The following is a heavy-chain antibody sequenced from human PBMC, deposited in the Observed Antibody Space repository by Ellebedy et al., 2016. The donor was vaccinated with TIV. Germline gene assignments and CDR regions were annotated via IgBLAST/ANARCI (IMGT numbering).Heavy chain of an antibody. CDR1: GYTFTGYY. V-gene: IGHV1-2*02. CDR2: INPNSGGT. Sequence: AASVKVSCKASGYTFTGYYMHWVRQAPGQGLEWMGWINPNSGGTNYAPKFQGRVTMTRDTSISTAYMELSRLRSDDTAVYYCARTRGYSGYDSYGMDVWGQGTTVTVSS. CDR3: ARTRGYSGYDSYGMDV. J-gene: IGHJ6*02. D-gene: IGHD5-12*01.